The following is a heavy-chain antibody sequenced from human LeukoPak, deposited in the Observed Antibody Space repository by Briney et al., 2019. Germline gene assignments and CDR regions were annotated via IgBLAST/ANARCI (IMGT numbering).Heavy chain of an antibody. CDR2: ISSSGSTI. Sequence: GGSLRLSCAASGFTFSSYEMNWVRQAPGKGLEWVSYISSSGSTIYYADSVKGRFTISRDNAKNTLYLQMNSLRAEDTAVYYCAKDTESPLTNWFDPWAREPWSPSPQ. J-gene: IGHJ5*02. V-gene: IGHV3-48*03. CDR3: AKDTESPLTNWFDP. CDR1: GFTFSSYE.